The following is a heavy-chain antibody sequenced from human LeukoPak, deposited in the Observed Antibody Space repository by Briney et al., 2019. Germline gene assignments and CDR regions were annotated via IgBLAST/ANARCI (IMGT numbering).Heavy chain of an antibody. D-gene: IGHD3-10*01. Sequence: ASVKVSCKASGYTFTSYVISWVRQAPGQGLEWMGWISAYNGNTNYAQKLQGRVTMTTDTSTSTAYMELRSLRSDDTAVYYCARDVWFGESSWFDPWGQGTLVTVSS. CDR2: ISAYNGNT. CDR1: GYTFTSYV. V-gene: IGHV1-18*01. CDR3: ARDVWFGESSWFDP. J-gene: IGHJ5*02.